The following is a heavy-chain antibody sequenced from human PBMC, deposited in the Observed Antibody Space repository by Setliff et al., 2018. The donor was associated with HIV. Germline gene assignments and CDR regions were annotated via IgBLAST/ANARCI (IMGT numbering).Heavy chain of an antibody. Sequence: GSLRLSCVGSGFTFDDYHISWIRQAPGKGLEWISYIGSLGDKEYADSVKGRFTISRDNAKNSLFLQMNSLRAEDTAVYYCASIELAAMVPVDYWGQGTLVTVSS. CDR1: GFTFDDYH. CDR3: ASIELAAMVPVDY. CDR2: IGSLGDK. V-gene: IGHV3-11*06. D-gene: IGHD5-18*01. J-gene: IGHJ4*02.